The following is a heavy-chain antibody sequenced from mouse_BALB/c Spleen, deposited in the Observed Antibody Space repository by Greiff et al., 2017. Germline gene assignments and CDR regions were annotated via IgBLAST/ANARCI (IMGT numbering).Heavy chain of an antibody. CDR3: ARRELWDYFDY. CDR1: GYTFTSYY. J-gene: IGHJ2*01. D-gene: IGHD6-1*01. Sequence: QVHVKQSGPELVKPGASVKMSCKASGYTFTSYYIHWVKQRPGQGLEWIGWIYPGDGSTKYNEKFKGKTTLTADKSSSTAYMLLSSLTSEDSAIYFCARRELWDYFDYWGQGTTLTVSS. CDR2: IYPGDGST. V-gene: IGHV1S56*01.